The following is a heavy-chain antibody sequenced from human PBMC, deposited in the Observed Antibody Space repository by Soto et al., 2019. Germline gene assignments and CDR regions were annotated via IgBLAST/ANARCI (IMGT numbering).Heavy chain of an antibody. CDR3: ARSISTIFGTPDY. V-gene: IGHV1-3*01. CDR1: GYTFTSYA. J-gene: IGHJ4*02. CDR2: INADDGNT. Sequence: ASVKVSCKASGYTFTSYAMHWVRQAPGQRLEWMGWINADDGNTNYAQKLQGRVTMTTDTSTSTAYMELRSLRSDDTAVYYCARSISTIFGTPDYWGQGTLVTVSS. D-gene: IGHD3-3*01.